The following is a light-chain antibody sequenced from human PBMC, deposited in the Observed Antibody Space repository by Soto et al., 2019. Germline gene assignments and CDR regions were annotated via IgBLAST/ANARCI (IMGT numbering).Light chain of an antibody. CDR1: QSISRW. Sequence: DIPMTQSPSTLSASVGDRVTINCRASQSISRWLAWYQQNPGKAPKLLIYDASSLKSGVPSRFSGSGSGTEFTLTISGLQPDDFATYYCQQYKSYSPWTFGQGTKVEIK. CDR2: DAS. CDR3: QQYKSYSPWT. J-gene: IGKJ1*01. V-gene: IGKV1-5*01.